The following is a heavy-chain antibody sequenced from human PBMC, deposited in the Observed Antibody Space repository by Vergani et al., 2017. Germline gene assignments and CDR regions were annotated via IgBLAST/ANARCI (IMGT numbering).Heavy chain of an antibody. J-gene: IGHJ5*02. D-gene: IGHD2-2*01. V-gene: IGHV1-18*03. Sequence: QVHLVQSGAEVKKPGASVKVSCKASGYTFTSYGISWVRQAPGQGLEWMGWISAYNGNTNYAQKLKGRVTMTTDTSTNTVYMELRSLRSDDMAVYYCARVVVPASMGANWFDPWGQGTLVTVSS. CDR1: GYTFTSYG. CDR2: ISAYNGNT. CDR3: ARVVVPASMGANWFDP.